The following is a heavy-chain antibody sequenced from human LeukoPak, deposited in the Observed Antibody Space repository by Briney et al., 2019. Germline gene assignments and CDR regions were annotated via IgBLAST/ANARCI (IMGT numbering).Heavy chain of an antibody. V-gene: IGHV4-59*01. D-gene: IGHD1/OR15-1a*01. CDR2: IYYSGST. CDR1: GGSISSYY. Sequence: SETLSLTCTVSGGSISSYYWSWIRQPPGKGLEWIGYIYYSGSTNYNPSLKSRVTISVDTSKNQFSLKLSSVAAADTAVYYCARANWAGTMFDYWGQGTLVTVSS. CDR3: ARANWAGTMFDY. J-gene: IGHJ4*02.